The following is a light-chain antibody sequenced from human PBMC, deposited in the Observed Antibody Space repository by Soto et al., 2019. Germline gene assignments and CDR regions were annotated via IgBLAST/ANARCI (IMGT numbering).Light chain of an antibody. CDR1: QSVSSY. V-gene: IGKV3-20*01. J-gene: IGKJ1*01. CDR3: QQYGSSLWT. Sequence: EIPLTQSPSTLSSSAGERTTLPCRASQSVSSYLAWYQQKPGQPPRLLIYDASNRATGIPARFSGSGSGTDFTLTISRLEPEDFAVYYCQQYGSSLWTFGQGTKVDIK. CDR2: DAS.